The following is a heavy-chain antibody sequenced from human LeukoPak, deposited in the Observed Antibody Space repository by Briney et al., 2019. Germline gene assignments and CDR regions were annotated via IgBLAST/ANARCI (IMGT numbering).Heavy chain of an antibody. CDR2: IIPIFGTA. CDR1: GVTFNSYA. Sequence: SVNVSCKASGVTFNSYAISWVRQAPGQGLEWMGEIIPIFGTANYAQKFQGRVTITADESTSTAYMELSSLRSEDTAVYYCARSRPRGFTMIVVVNPDFDCWGQGTLVTVSS. V-gene: IGHV1-69*13. D-gene: IGHD3-22*01. J-gene: IGHJ4*02. CDR3: ARSRPRGFTMIVVVNPDFDC.